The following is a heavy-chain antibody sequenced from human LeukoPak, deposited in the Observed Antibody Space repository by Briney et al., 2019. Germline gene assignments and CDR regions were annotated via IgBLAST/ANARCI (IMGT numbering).Heavy chain of an antibody. CDR3: AREGVVGAYGHFDY. CDR2: INHSGST. D-gene: IGHD2-15*01. J-gene: IGHJ4*02. Sequence: SETLSLTCAVYGGSFSGYYWSWIRQPTGKGLEWIGEINHSGSTNYNPSLKSRVTISVDTSKNQFSLKLSSVTAADTAVYYCAREGVVGAYGHFDYWGQGTLSPSPQ. CDR1: GGSFSGYY. V-gene: IGHV4-34*01.